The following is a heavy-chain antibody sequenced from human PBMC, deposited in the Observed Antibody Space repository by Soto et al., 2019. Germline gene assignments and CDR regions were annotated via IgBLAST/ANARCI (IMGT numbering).Heavy chain of an antibody. J-gene: IGHJ4*02. Sequence: EVQLLESGGGLVQPGGSLRLSCAASGFTFSSYAMSWVRQAPGKGLEWASAISGSGGSTYYADSVKGRFTISRDNSKNTLYLQMNSLRAEDTAVYYCAKDRGRITIFGVVIIRGYWGQGTLVTVSS. CDR3: AKDRGRITIFGVVIIRGY. CDR1: GFTFSSYA. D-gene: IGHD3-3*01. CDR2: ISGSGGST. V-gene: IGHV3-23*01.